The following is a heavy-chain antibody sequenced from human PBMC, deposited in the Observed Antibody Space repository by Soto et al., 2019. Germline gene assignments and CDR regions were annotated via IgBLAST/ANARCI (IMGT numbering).Heavy chain of an antibody. Sequence: GESLRLSCAASGFSFRSYAIYWVRQAPPQGLERVSSISTPGGGISYAAPAHGRLSISRVNSANALYLHMDNLRAADTGVYYFAKDFYYDASVQYDDLYFDSWGQGALVTVSS. CDR2: ISTPGGGI. D-gene: IGHD3-22*01. CDR1: GFSFRSYA. V-gene: IGHV3-23*01. CDR3: AKDFYYDASVQYDDLYFDS. J-gene: IGHJ4*02.